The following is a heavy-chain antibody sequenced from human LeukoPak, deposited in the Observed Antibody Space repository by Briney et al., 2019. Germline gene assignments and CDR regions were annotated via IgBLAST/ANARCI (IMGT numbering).Heavy chain of an antibody. CDR2: ISYDGSNK. V-gene: IGHV3-30*04. CDR1: GFTFSSYA. J-gene: IGHJ4*02. Sequence: GGSLRLSCAASGFTFSSYAMHWVRQAPGKGLEWVAVISYDGSNKYYADSVKGRFTISRDNSKNTLYLQMNSLRAEDTAVYYCARDFGGLAHFDYWGQGTLVTVSS. D-gene: IGHD4-23*01. CDR3: ARDFGGLAHFDY.